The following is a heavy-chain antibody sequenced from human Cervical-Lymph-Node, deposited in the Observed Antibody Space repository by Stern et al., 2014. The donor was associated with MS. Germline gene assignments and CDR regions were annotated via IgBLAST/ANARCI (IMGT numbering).Heavy chain of an antibody. CDR2: VHYSRGT. CDR3: ARGIGGARGYYDY. Sequence: QVQLVQSGPGLVKPSATLSLTCTVSDCPITGDFWNWIRQFPGKGLEWIGCVHYSRGTKYNPSLKSRGSIFNGPPVIQNSLNLSSVTSADTAVYYCARGIGGARGYYDYWGHGALVTAAS. V-gene: IGHV4-59*08. D-gene: IGHD2-15*01. CDR1: DCPITGDF. J-gene: IGHJ4*01.